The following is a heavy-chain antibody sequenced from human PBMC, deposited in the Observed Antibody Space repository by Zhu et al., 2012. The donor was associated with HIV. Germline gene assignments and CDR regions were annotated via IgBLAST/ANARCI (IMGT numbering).Heavy chain of an antibody. CDR3: ARAPRGSYDSSDYYYVFDY. CDR1: GGSISTSNW. J-gene: IGHJ4*02. V-gene: IGHV4-4*02. D-gene: IGHD3-22*01. Sequence: QVQLQESGPGVVKPSGTLSLTCAASGGSISTSNWWSWVRQTPGKGLEWIGEIFHRGNTNYNPSLKSRVTISVDKSKSQFSLKLTSVTVADTAVYYCARAPRGSYDSSDYYYVFDYWGQGTLVTVSS. CDR2: IFHRGNT.